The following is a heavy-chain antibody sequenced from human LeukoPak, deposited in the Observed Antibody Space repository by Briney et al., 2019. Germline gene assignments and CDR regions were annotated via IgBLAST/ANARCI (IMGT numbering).Heavy chain of an antibody. V-gene: IGHV3-53*05. Sequence: QPGGSLRLSCAASGFTVSSNYMSWVRQAPGKGLEWVSVIYSGGSTYYADSVKGRFTISRDNSKNTLYLQMNSLRAEDTAVYYCARGIHSSSPRGYYYYYMDVWGKGTTVTVSS. D-gene: IGHD6-6*01. CDR2: IYSGGST. CDR3: ARGIHSSSPRGYYYYYMDV. CDR1: GFTVSSNY. J-gene: IGHJ6*03.